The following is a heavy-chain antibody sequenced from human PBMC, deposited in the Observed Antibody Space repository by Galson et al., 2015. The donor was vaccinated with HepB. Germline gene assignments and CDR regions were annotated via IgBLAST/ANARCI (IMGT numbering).Heavy chain of an antibody. CDR3: ARGNGFRCGHDYQFYGMDV. Sequence: ETLSLTCAVYGGSFSGYYWSWIRQPPGKGQEWIGEINHSGSTKYNPSLKSRVTISVDTSKNQFSLNLRSLTAADTAVYSCARGNGFRCGHDYQFYGMDVWAQGTTVTVPS. V-gene: IGHV4-34*01. CDR2: INHSGST. D-gene: IGHD5-18*01. J-gene: IGHJ6*02. CDR1: GGSFSGYY.